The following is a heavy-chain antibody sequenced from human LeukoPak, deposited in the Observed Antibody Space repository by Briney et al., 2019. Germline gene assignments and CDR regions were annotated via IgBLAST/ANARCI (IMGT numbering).Heavy chain of an antibody. CDR1: GFSLSGYD. J-gene: IGHJ4*02. D-gene: IGHD6-13*01. V-gene: IGHV3-13*01. CDR3: ARSPSYSSSWYALDS. Sequence: GGSLRLSCEASGFSLSGYDMHWVRQATGKGLEWVSAIGTAGDTYYSDSVRGRFTISRENAKNSLDLQMHSLRAGDTAVYYCARSPSYSSSWYALDSWGRGTLVTVSS. CDR2: IGTAGDT.